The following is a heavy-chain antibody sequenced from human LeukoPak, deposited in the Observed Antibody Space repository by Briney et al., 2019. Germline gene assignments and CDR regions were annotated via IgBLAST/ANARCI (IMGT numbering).Heavy chain of an antibody. CDR1: GYTFTSYD. CDR2: MNPNSGNT. CDR3: ARGLFRGVRGVHQYPGY. Sequence: ASVKVSCKASGYTFTSYDINWVRQATGQGLEWMGWMNPNSGNTGYAQKFQGRVTMTRNTSISTAYMELSSLRSEDTAVYYCARGLFRGVRGVHQYPGYWGQGTLVTVSS. D-gene: IGHD3-10*01. V-gene: IGHV1-8*01. J-gene: IGHJ4*02.